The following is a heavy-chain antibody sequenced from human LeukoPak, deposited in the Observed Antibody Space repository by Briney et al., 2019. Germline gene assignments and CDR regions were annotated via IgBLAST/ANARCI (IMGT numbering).Heavy chain of an antibody. D-gene: IGHD3-9*01. V-gene: IGHV3-9*01. CDR2: ISWNSGSI. J-gene: IGHJ6*02. CDR3: AKDLRTPSYDILTGGYYYYGMDV. CDR1: GFTFDDYA. Sequence: GGSLRLSCAASGFTFDDYAMRWVRQAPGKGLEWVSGISWNSGSIGYADSVKGRFTISRDNAKNSLYLQMNSLRAEDTALYYCAKDLRTPSYDILTGGYYYYGMDVWGQGTTVTVSS.